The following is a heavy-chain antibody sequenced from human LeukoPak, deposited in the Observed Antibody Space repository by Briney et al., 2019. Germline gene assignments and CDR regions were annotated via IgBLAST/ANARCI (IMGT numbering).Heavy chain of an antibody. CDR3: ARGPQSGFYDYIWGSYRYGYFDY. CDR1: GGSFSGYY. Sequence: KSSETLSLTCAVYGGSFSGYYWSWIRQPPGKGLEWIGEINHSGSTNYNPSLKSRVTISVDTSKNQFSLKLSSVTAADTAVYYCARGPQSGFYDYIWGSYRYGYFDYWGQGTLVTVSS. CDR2: INHSGST. J-gene: IGHJ4*02. V-gene: IGHV4-34*01. D-gene: IGHD3-16*02.